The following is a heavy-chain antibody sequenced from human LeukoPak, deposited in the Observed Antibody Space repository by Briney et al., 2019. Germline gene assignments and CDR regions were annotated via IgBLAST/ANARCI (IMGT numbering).Heavy chain of an antibody. CDR2: IYSGGST. CDR3: ARDSRLGIRPQ. Sequence: PGGSLRLSCAASGFTVSSNYMSWVRQAPGKGLEWVSVIYSGGSTYYADPVKGRFTISRDNSKNTLYLQMNSLRAEDTAVYYCARDSRLGIRPQWGQGTLVTVSS. V-gene: IGHV3-66*01. CDR1: GFTVSSNY. D-gene: IGHD7-27*01. J-gene: IGHJ4*02.